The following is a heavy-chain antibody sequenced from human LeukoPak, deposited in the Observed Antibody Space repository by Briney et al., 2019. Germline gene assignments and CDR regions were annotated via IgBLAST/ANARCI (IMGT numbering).Heavy chain of an antibody. CDR1: GFTFSGYA. J-gene: IGHJ3*02. CDR3: ARDYDFWSGYSDDAFDI. Sequence: PGGSLSFSCAASGFTFSGYAMSWVAQAPGKGLEGCSTISGRCGSTYYADSEKGRFTISRDNSKNKLYLQMNSLRAEDTAVYYCARDYDFWSGYSDDAFDIWGEGTMVTVSS. V-gene: IGHV3-23*01. CDR2: ISGRCGST. D-gene: IGHD3-3*01.